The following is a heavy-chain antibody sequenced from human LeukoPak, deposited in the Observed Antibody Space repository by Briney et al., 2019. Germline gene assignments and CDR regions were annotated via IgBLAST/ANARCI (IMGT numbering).Heavy chain of an antibody. CDR3: TTDEDRNHARKDV. J-gene: IGHJ6*02. Sequence: GGSLRLSCAASGFTFNYAWMSWVRQVPGKGLEWVGQTVSEIDGGTTDYATPVKGRFTISRDDSKSTLYLQMNSLKIEDTAVYYCTTDEDRNHARKDVWGQGATVIVSS. CDR2: TVSEIDGGTT. CDR1: GFTFNYAW. V-gene: IGHV3-15*04. D-gene: IGHD1-14*01.